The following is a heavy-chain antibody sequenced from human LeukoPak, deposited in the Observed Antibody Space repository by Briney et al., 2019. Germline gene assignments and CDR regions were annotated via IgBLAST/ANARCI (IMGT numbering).Heavy chain of an antibody. J-gene: IGHJ4*02. D-gene: IGHD6-19*01. V-gene: IGHV4-59*11. Sequence: SETLSLTCTVSDGSISTHYWSWIRQPPGKGLEWIGYVYHSGTTNYNPSLKSRLTISVDTSKNQFSLRLSSVTAADTAVYYCARDSSGWLYYFDYWGQGALVTVSS. CDR1: DGSISTHY. CDR3: ARDSSGWLYYFDY. CDR2: VYHSGTT.